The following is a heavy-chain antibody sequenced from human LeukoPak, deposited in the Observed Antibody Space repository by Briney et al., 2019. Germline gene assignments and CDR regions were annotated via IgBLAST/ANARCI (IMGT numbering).Heavy chain of an antibody. CDR1: GYTFTGYY. CDR3: ARGYTSNWDNWFGP. J-gene: IGHJ5*02. Sequence: GASVKVSCKASGYTFTGYYMHWVRQAPGQGLEWMGRINPNIGGTIYAQKFQGRVTMTRDTSISTAYMELSSLRSDDTAVYYCARGYTSNWDNWFGPWGQGTPVTVSS. V-gene: IGHV1-2*06. CDR2: INPNIGGT. D-gene: IGHD6-19*01.